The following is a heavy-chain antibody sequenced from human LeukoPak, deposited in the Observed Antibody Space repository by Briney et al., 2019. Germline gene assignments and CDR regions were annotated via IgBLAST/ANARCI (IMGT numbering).Heavy chain of an antibody. CDR1: GGSMRSYY. Sequence: PSETLSLTCTVSGGSMRSYYWNWIRQPPGKGLEWIGYIYYSGSTNYNPSLKSRVTISVDTSKNQFSLKLSSVTAADTAVYYCARGTPQPAAIFDYWGQGTLVTVSS. J-gene: IGHJ4*02. D-gene: IGHD2-2*02. V-gene: IGHV4-59*01. CDR2: IYYSGST. CDR3: ARGTPQPAAIFDY.